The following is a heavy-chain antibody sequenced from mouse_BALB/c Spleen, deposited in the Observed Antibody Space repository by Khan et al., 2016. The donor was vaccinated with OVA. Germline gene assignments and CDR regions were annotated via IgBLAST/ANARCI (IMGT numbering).Heavy chain of an antibody. CDR3: ATSYFCGYYFDY. CDR1: GFTFSSYG. J-gene: IGHJ2*01. D-gene: IGHD1-1*01. CDR2: ISGDSNTI. Sequence: EVQGVESGGGLVQPGGSRKLSCAASGFTFSSYGMHWVRQAPEKGLEWVAYISGDSNTIYYADTVTGRFTISRDNPKNTLFLQMTSLMSEDTARYYGATSYFCGYYFDYWGPGTTLTGSS. V-gene: IGHV5-17*02.